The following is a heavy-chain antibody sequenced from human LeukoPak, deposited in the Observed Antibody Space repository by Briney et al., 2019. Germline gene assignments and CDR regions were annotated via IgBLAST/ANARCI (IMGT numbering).Heavy chain of an antibody. CDR1: GFTFDDYG. CDR2: INWNGGST. Sequence: GGSLRLSCAASGFTFDDYGMSWVRQAPGKGLEWVSGINWNGGSTGYADSVKGRFTISRDNAKNSLYLQMNSLRAEDTALYHCARVQSPEDIAVAGTRDVSAFDIWGQGTMVTVSS. J-gene: IGHJ3*02. D-gene: IGHD6-19*01. V-gene: IGHV3-20*01. CDR3: ARVQSPEDIAVAGTRDVSAFDI.